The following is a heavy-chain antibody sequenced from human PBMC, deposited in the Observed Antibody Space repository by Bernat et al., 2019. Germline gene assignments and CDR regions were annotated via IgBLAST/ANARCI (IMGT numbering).Heavy chain of an antibody. V-gene: IGHV3-7*03. CDR1: GFTFSLYW. CDR2: IKEDGSGK. CDR3: ARDYYDSSGYG. J-gene: IGHJ4*02. D-gene: IGHD3-22*01. Sequence: EVQLVESGGGLVQPGGSLRLSCAASGFTFSLYWMSWVRQAPGKGLEWVANIKEDGSGKFFVESVRGRFTISRDNAKNSLYLQMNSLRAEDTAVYYCARDYYDSSGYGWGQGTLVTVSS.